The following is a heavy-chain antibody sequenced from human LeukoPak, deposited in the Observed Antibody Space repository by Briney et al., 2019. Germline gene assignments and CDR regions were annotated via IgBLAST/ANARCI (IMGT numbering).Heavy chain of an antibody. D-gene: IGHD4-11*01. V-gene: IGHV4-34*01. Sequence: SETLSLTCAVYGGSFSGYYWSWIRQPPGKGLEWIGEINHSGSTNYNPSLKSRVTISVDTSKNQFSLKQSSVTAADTAVYYCARGSTVTTYFDYWGQGTLVTVSS. J-gene: IGHJ4*02. CDR3: ARGSTVTTYFDY. CDR1: GGSFSGYY. CDR2: INHSGST.